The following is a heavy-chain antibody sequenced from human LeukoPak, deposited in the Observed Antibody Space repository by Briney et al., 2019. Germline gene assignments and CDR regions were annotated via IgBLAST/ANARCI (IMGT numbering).Heavy chain of an antibody. D-gene: IGHD6-6*01. CDR2: ISRDSQTT. CDR3: AKDRQPYRSSADS. J-gene: IGHJ5*01. Sequence: PGGSLRPSCIASGFIFSSYTMNWVRQAPGQGLEWVSYISRDSQTTYYADSVKGRFTISRDNSKNTLYLQVDRLTAEDTALYHCAKDRQPYRSSADSWGQGTLVTVSS. V-gene: IGHV3-48*01. CDR1: GFIFSSYT.